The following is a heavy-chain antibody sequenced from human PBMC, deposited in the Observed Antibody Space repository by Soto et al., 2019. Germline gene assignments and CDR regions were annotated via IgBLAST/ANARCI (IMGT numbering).Heavy chain of an antibody. J-gene: IGHJ4*02. CDR1: GFTFSSYS. CDR2: ISSSSSTI. D-gene: IGHD2-8*01. V-gene: IGHV3-48*01. CDR3: ARSAIAARGNGVCYNFDY. Sequence: GGSLRLSCAASGFTFSSYSMNWVRQAPGKGLEWVSYISSSSSTIYYADSVKGRFTISRDNAKNSLYLQMNSLRAEDTAVYYCARSAIAARGNGVCYNFDYWGQGTLVTVSS.